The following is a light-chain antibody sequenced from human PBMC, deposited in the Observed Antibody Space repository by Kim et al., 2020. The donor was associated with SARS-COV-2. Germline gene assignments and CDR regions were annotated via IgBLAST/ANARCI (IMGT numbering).Light chain of an antibody. Sequence: GKTVTLSCTRSSGNIGDNYVQWYQQRPGGVPTTVVYEDDQRPSGVPDRFSGSIDSSSNSASLTISGLKTEDEADYYCQSYNRSIVVFGGGTKVTVL. J-gene: IGLJ2*01. V-gene: IGLV6-57*03. CDR3: QSYNRSIVV. CDR2: EDD. CDR1: SGNIGDNY.